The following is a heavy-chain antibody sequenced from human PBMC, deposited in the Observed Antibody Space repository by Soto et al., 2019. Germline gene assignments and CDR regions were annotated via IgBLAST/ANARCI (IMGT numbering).Heavy chain of an antibody. D-gene: IGHD2-2*01. J-gene: IGHJ4*02. CDR2: IYPGDSDT. V-gene: IGHV5-51*03. CDR3: ARFQPRLGYCSSTSCYGGFDY. Sequence: EVQLVQSGAEVKKPGESLKISCKGSGYSFTSYWIGWVRQMPGKGLEWMGIIYPGDSDTRYSPSFQGQVTISADKSISTAYLQWSSLKASDTAMYYCARFQPRLGYCSSTSCYGGFDYWGQGTLVTVSS. CDR1: GYSFTSYW.